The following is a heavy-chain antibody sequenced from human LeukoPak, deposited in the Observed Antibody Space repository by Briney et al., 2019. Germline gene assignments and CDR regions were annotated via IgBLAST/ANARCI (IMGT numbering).Heavy chain of an antibody. CDR2: IIPIFGTE. Sequence: ASVKVSCKASGGTFSSYAISWVRQAPGQGLEWMGGIIPIFGTENYAQKFQGRVTITTDESTSKDYMGLISMRSEDTAVYYCARAKGWFGELLYYMDVWGKGTTVTVSS. CDR1: GGTFSSYA. CDR3: ARAKGWFGELLYYMDV. D-gene: IGHD3-10*01. J-gene: IGHJ6*03. V-gene: IGHV1-69*05.